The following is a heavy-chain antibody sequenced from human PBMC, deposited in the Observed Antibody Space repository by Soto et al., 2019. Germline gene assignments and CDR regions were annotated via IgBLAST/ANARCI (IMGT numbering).Heavy chain of an antibody. CDR3: AREPMLRPPHASLI. V-gene: IGHV1-2*02. Sequence: ASVKVSCKASGYTFTGHYMHWVRQAPGQGLEWMGWINPNSVGTNYAQKFQGRVTMTRDTSISTAYMELSRLRSDDTAVYYCAREPMLRPPHASLISGPATMLTVSS. J-gene: IGHJ3*02. CDR2: INPNSVGT. CDR1: GYTFTGHY. D-gene: IGHD3-10*01.